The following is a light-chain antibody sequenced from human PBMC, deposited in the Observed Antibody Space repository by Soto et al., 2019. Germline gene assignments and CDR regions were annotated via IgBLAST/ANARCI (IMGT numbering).Light chain of an antibody. J-gene: IGKJ5*01. Sequence: EIVLTQSPATLSLSPGERATLSCRASQSFSSYLAWYQQKPGQAPRLLIYDASKRATGIPARFSGRGSGSAFTLTISILEPEDFAVYYCQQRSNWPPVITFGQGTRLEMK. CDR2: DAS. CDR3: QQRSNWPPVIT. V-gene: IGKV3-11*01. CDR1: QSFSSY.